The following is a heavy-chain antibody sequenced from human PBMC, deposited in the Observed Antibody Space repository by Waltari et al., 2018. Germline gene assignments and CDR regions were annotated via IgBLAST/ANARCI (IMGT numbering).Heavy chain of an antibody. D-gene: IGHD7-27*01. Sequence: VQLVQSGAELKKPGSPVKVSCKASGSTFTGSSMPGLRQAPGQGLEWMGRINPNSGGTNYAQKFQGRVTMTRDTSISTAYMELSRLRSDDTAVYYCARVISLGIRAFDIWGQGTMVTVSS. CDR1: GSTFTGSS. J-gene: IGHJ3*02. CDR2: INPNSGGT. CDR3: ARVISLGIRAFDI. V-gene: IGHV1-2*06.